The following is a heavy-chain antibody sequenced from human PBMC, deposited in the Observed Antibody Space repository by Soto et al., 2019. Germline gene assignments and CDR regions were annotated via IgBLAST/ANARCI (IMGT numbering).Heavy chain of an antibody. D-gene: IGHD3-22*01. CDR3: AAAVRSYYYDSSGYYLDY. V-gene: IGHV5-51*01. CDR2: IYPGDSDT. CDR1: GYSFTSYW. Sequence: GESLKISCKGSGYSFTSYWIGWVRQMPGKGLEWMGIIYPGDSDTKYSPSFEGQVTISAYKSISTAYLQWSSLKASDTAMYYCAAAVRSYYYDSSGYYLDYWGQGTLVTVSS. J-gene: IGHJ4*02.